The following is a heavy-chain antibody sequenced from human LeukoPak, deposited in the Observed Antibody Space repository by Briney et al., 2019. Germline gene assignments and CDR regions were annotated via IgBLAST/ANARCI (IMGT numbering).Heavy chain of an antibody. CDR2: INYSGNT. V-gene: IGHV4-61*08. CDR3: ARVSPDPYYYYYYMDV. Sequence: SQTLSLTCTVSGGSISSGGYYWSWIRQPPGKGLEWIGYINYSGNTNYNPSLESRVIISVDTSKNQFSLKLSSVTAADTAVYYCARVSPDPYYYYYYMDVWGKGTTVTVSS. CDR1: GGSISSGGYY. J-gene: IGHJ6*03.